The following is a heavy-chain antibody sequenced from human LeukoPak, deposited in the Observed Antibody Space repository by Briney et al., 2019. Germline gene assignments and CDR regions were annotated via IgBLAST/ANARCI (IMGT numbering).Heavy chain of an antibody. CDR3: AKKETVVSPGNYFDH. J-gene: IGHJ4*02. CDR2: INDGGYNT. CDR1: GLTFSNSW. V-gene: IGHV3-23*01. D-gene: IGHD4-23*01. Sequence: PGGSLRLSCAASGLTFSNSWMHWVRQAPGKGLEWVSAINDGGYNTYYADSVRGRFTISRDNAKNTLYLQMNSLRAQDTAVYYCAKKETVVSPGNYFDHWGQGTLVTVSS.